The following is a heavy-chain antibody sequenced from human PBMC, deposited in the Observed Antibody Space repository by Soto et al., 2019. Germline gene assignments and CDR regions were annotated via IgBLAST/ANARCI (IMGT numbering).Heavy chain of an antibody. J-gene: IGHJ6*02. CDR1: GGTFSSYA. V-gene: IGHV1-69*13. CDR2: IIPIFGTA. CDR3: ARVRRFIYYDYYHHCRMYF. D-gene: IGHD1-26*01. Sequence: SVKVSCKASGGTFSSYAISWVRQAPGQGLEWMGGIIPIFGTANYAQKFQGRVTITVDESTSTAYMELSSLRSEDTAVYYCARVRRFIYYDYYHHCRMYFWGQGSTVPVSS.